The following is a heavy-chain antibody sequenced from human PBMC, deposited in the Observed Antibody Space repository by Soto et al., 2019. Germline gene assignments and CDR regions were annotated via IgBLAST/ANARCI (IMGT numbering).Heavy chain of an antibody. J-gene: IGHJ4*02. D-gene: IGHD5-12*01. CDR3: ARGPLVEMATYGSSMDY. CDR2: IIPILGIA. V-gene: IGHV1-69*02. Sequence: QVQLVQSGAEVKKPGSSVKVCCKASGGTFSSYTISWVRQAPGQGLEWMGRIIPILGIANYAQKFQGRVTITADKSTSTAYMELSSLRSEDTAVYYCARGPLVEMATYGSSMDYWGQGTLVTVSS. CDR1: GGTFSSYT.